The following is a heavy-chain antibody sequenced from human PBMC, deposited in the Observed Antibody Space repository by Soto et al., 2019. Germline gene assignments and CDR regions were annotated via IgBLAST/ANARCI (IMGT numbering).Heavy chain of an antibody. CDR3: ARLAGSSFFTY. Sequence: SETLSLTCTVSGGSIISSPDWWGWVRQPPGKGPEWIASIYRDGATYYNPSLNSRITVFVDSSKNQFSLKLTSVTAADTAIYYCARLAGSSFFTYWGQGTRVTVSS. J-gene: IGHJ4*02. CDR1: GGSIISSPDW. V-gene: IGHV4-39*01. D-gene: IGHD6-6*01. CDR2: IYRDGAT.